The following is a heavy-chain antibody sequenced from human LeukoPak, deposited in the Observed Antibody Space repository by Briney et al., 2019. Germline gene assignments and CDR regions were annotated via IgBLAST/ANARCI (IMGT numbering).Heavy chain of an antibody. CDR1: GGTFSSYA. J-gene: IGHJ4*02. CDR3: AREGGSSSWYDY. Sequence: ASVKVSCKASGGTFSSYATSWVRQAPGQGLEWMGGIIPIFGTANYAQKFQGRVTITADESTSTAYMELSSLRSEDTAVYYCAREGGSSSWYDYWGQGTLVTVSS. V-gene: IGHV1-69*13. D-gene: IGHD6-13*01. CDR2: IIPIFGTA.